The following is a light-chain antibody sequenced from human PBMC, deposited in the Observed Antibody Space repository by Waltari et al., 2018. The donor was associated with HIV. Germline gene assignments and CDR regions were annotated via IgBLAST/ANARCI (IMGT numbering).Light chain of an antibody. CDR2: DAT. CDR1: TGPVTSGHS. J-gene: IGLJ3*02. CDR3: LLSYSGARPWV. V-gene: IGLV7-46*01. Sequence: QAVVTQEPSLTVSPGGTVTLTCGSSTGPVTSGHSPYWFQQRPGQAPRPLIYDATNKFSWTPARFSGSLLGGKAALTLSGAQPDDEADYYCLLSYSGARPWVFGGGTKLTVL.